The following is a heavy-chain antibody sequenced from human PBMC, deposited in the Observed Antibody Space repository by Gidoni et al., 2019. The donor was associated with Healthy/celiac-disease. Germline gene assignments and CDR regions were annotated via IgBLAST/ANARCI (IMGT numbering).Heavy chain of an antibody. V-gene: IGHV3-23*04. CDR2: ISGSGGST. J-gene: IGHJ4*02. D-gene: IGHD3-22*01. CDR1: GFTFSSYA. Sequence: EVQLVESGGGLVQPGGSLRLSCAASGFTFSSYAMSWVRQAPGKGLEWVSAISGSGGSTYYADSVKGRFTISRDNSKNTLYLQMNSLRAEDTAVYYCAKDGRYDSSGYYLPGFDYWGQGTLVTVSS. CDR3: AKDGRYDSSGYYLPGFDY.